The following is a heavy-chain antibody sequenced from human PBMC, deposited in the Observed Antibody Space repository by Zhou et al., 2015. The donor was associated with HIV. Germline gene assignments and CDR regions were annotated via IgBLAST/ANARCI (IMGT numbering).Heavy chain of an antibody. J-gene: IGHJ4*02. CDR3: AREQSSGWYPFDY. V-gene: IGHV1-69*06. CDR1: GGTFRSDG. D-gene: IGHD6-19*01. CDR2: IIPMFGTP. Sequence: QVQLVQSGAEVKKPGSSVKVSCKASGGTFRSDGISWVRQAPGQGLEWMGGIIPMFGTPNDAQKFQGRLTITADRYTSTAYMELRSLRSEDTAVYYCAREQSSGWYPFDYWGQGTLVTASS.